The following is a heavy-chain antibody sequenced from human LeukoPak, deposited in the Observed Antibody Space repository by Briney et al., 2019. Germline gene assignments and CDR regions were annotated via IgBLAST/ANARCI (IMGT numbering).Heavy chain of an antibody. CDR1: GGSISSGGYY. Sequence: PSQTLSLTCTVSGGSISSGGYYWSWIRQPPGKGLEWIGYIYHSGSTYYNPSLKSRVTISVDRSKNQFSLKLSSVTAADTAVYYCARGGGPPELRYFDWLPYVDAFDIWGQGTTVTVSS. CDR3: ARGGGPPELRYFDWLPYVDAFDI. D-gene: IGHD3-9*01. V-gene: IGHV4-30-2*01. J-gene: IGHJ3*02. CDR2: IYHSGST.